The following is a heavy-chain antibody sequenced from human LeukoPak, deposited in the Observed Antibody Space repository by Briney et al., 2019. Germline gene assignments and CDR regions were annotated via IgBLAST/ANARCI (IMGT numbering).Heavy chain of an antibody. CDR3: ASHHRIAVVGSEYFQH. Sequence: QTGGSLRLSCAASGFNFGSYAMHWVRQAPGKGLEWVAVIPYDGSYKYYADSVKGRFTISRDNSRNTLYLQMNSLRVEDTAVYYCASHHRIAVVGSEYFQHWGQGTLVTVSS. D-gene: IGHD6-19*01. CDR1: GFNFGSYA. J-gene: IGHJ1*01. V-gene: IGHV3-30*04. CDR2: IPYDGSYK.